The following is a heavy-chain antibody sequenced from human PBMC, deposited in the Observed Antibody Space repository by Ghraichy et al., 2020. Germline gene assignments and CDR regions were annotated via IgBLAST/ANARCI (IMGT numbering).Heavy chain of an antibody. V-gene: IGHV4-34*01. J-gene: IGHJ5*02. CDR1: GGSFSGYY. CDR3: ARVIAVAGIGPGWFDP. Sequence: SETLSLTCAVYGGSFSGYYWSWIRQPPGKGLEWIGEINHSGSTNYNPSLKSRVTISVDTSKNQFSLKLSSVTAADTAVYYCARVIAVAGIGPGWFDPWGQGTLVTVSS. D-gene: IGHD6-19*01. CDR2: INHSGST.